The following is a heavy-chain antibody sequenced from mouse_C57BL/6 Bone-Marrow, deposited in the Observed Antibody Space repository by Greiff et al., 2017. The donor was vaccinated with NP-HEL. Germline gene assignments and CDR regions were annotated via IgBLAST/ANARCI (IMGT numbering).Heavy chain of an antibody. J-gene: IGHJ1*03. CDR1: GYTFTSYW. Sequence: VQLQQPGAELVRPGSSVKLSCKASGYTFTSYWMDWVKQRPGQGLEWIGNIYPSDSETHYTQKFKDKATLTVDKSSSTAYMQLSSLTSEDSAVYYCARDGSSPYWYFDVWGTGTTVTVSS. CDR2: IYPSDSET. D-gene: IGHD1-1*01. V-gene: IGHV1-61*01. CDR3: ARDGSSPYWYFDV.